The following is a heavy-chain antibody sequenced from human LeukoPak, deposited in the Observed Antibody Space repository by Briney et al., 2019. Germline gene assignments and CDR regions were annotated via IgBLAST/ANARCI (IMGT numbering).Heavy chain of an antibody. CDR2: IYTSGST. Sequence: SETLSLTCTVPGGSISSYYWSWIRQPPGKGLEWIGSIYTSGSTNYKPSLKSRVTISVDTSKNQFSLKLTSVTAADTAVYYCARLLPPSGSYSYYYYYMDVWGKGTTVTVSS. CDR3: ARLLPPSGSYSYYYYYMDV. D-gene: IGHD1-26*01. CDR1: GGSISSYY. J-gene: IGHJ6*03. V-gene: IGHV4-4*09.